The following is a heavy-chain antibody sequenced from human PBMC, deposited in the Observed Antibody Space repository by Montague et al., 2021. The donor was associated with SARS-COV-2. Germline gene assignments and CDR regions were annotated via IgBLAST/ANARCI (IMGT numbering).Heavy chain of an antibody. Sequence: SETLSLTCAVYGDSFSGKSGYFGTWIRQTPGKGLEWIGEINHRGSTNYNPSLKSRVIISVDTSKNQFSLKLSSVTAADTAVYYCARGTGPRSITLFGVIISGHVFDIWGQGTMVTVSS. J-gene: IGHJ3*02. CDR3: ARGTGPRSITLFGVIISGHVFDI. V-gene: IGHV4-34*01. CDR1: GDSFSGKSGYF. CDR2: INHRGST. D-gene: IGHD3-3*01.